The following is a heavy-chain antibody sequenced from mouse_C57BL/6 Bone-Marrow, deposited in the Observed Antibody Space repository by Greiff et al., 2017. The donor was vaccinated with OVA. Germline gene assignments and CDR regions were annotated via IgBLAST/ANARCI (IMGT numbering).Heavy chain of an antibody. J-gene: IGHJ3*01. Sequence: VQLQQPGAELVKPGASVKLSCKASGYTFTSYWMQWVKQRPGQGLEWIGEIDPSDSYTNYNQKFKGKATVTVDTSSSTAYMQLSSLTSEDSAVYYCAIEEVYDYDDGAWFAYWGQGTLVTVSA. D-gene: IGHD2-4*01. V-gene: IGHV1-50*01. CDR1: GYTFTSYW. CDR2: IDPSDSYT. CDR3: AIEEVYDYDDGAWFAY.